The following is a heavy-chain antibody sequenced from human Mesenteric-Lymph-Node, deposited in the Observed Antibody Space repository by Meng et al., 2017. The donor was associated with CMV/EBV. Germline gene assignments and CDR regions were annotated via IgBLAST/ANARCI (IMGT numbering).Heavy chain of an antibody. CDR3: ARHQRWLKSEGGFNY. V-gene: IGHV4-34*01. CDR2: INHSGST. J-gene: IGHJ4*02. D-gene: IGHD4-23*01. CDR1: GGSFSGYY. Sequence: QGQLQQGGAGLLKPSETLSLTGAVYGGSFSGYYWSWIRQPPGKGLEWIGEINHSGSTNYNPSLKSRVTISVDTSKNQFSLKLSSVTAADTAVYYCARHQRWLKSEGGFNYWGQGTLVTVSS.